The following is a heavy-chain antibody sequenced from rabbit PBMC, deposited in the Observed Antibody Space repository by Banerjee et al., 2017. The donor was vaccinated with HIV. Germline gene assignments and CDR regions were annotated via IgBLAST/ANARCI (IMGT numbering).Heavy chain of an antibody. CDR1: GFSFSSGYY. Sequence: QEQLEESGGDLVKPGASLTLTCKASGFSFSSGYYMCWVRQAPGKGLEWIGCIGTGSGSTVYASWAKGRFTVSKASTTTVTLQMTSLTAADTATYFCARGGGTAGDGYYLWGPGTLVTVS. CDR2: IGTGSGST. J-gene: IGHJ4*01. CDR3: ARGGGTAGDGYYL. V-gene: IGHV1S45*01. D-gene: IGHD2-1*01.